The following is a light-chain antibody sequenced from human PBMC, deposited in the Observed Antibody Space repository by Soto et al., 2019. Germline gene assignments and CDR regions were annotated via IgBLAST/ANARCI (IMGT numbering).Light chain of an antibody. CDR1: QSISSW. V-gene: IGKV1-5*03. CDR3: QLYNSYSEA. J-gene: IGKJ1*01. Sequence: DIQMTQSPSTLSATVNDRVTITCRASQSISSWLAWYQQKPGKAPKLLIYKASTLKSGVPSRFSGSGSGTEFTLTISCLQPDDFATYYCQLYNSYSEAFGQGTKVDI. CDR2: KAS.